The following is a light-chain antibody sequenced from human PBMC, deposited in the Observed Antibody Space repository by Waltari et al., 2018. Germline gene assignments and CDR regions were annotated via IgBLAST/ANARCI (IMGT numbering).Light chain of an antibody. CDR1: QSVSTN. CDR3: QQYNNWPPYI. J-gene: IGKJ2*01. Sequence: ETVMTQSPSTLSLSPGDRATLSCRASQSVSTNLAWYQKKPGQAPRLLIYGASIRATGIPARFSGRGAGTEFTVTISSLQSEDFAVYYCQQYNNWPPYIFGQGSQLEI. V-gene: IGKV3-15*01. CDR2: GAS.